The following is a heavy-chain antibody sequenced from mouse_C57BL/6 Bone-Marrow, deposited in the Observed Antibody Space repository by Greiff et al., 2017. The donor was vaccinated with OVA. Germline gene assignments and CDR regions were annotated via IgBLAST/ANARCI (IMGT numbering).Heavy chain of an antibody. V-gene: IGHV1-81*01. CDR3: AIYYWTY. Sequence: HVQLQPSGAELARPGASVKLSCKASGYTFTSYGISWVKQRTGQGLEWIGEIYPRSGNTYYNEKFKGKATLTADKSSSTAYMELRSLTSEDSAVYFCAIYYWTYWGQGTLVTVSA. CDR2: IYPRSGNT. D-gene: IGHD2-1*01. J-gene: IGHJ3*01. CDR1: GYTFTSYG.